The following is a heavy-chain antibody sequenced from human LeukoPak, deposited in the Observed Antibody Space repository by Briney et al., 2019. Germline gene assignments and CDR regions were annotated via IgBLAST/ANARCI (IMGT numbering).Heavy chain of an antibody. D-gene: IGHD3-10*01. CDR3: ARNDYGSGTIGSLYYYMDV. Sequence: GGSLRLSCAASGFTFSSYAMSWVRQAPGKGLEWVSAISGSGGSTYYADSVKGRLTISRDNSKNTLYLQMNSLRAEDTAVYYCARNDYGSGTIGSLYYYMDVWGKGTTVTVSS. J-gene: IGHJ6*03. V-gene: IGHV3-23*01. CDR1: GFTFSSYA. CDR2: ISGSGGST.